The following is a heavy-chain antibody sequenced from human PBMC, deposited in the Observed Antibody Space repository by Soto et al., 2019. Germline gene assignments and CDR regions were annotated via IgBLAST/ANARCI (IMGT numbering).Heavy chain of an antibody. CDR1: GFTFSTYW. CDR3: ARVWLLDY. J-gene: IGHJ4*02. Sequence: GGSLRLSCAASGFTFSTYWMSWVRQTPGKGLEWVANINEDGSERYYVDSVKGRFTISRDNAKNSLYLQMNSLRGEDTAVYYCARVWLLDYWGQGTLVTVSS. D-gene: IGHD5-12*01. V-gene: IGHV3-7*05. CDR2: INEDGSER.